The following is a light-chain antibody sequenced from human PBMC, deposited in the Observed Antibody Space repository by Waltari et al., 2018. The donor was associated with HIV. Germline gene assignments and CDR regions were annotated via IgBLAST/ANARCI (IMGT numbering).Light chain of an antibody. Sequence: SYVLTKPPSVSVAPGKTARITCGVNNIGSKSVHWYQQKPGQAPVLVIYYDSDRPSGIPERFSGSNAGNTATRTISRVEAGDEADYYCQVWDSSSEHVVFGGGTKLTVL. CDR1: NIGSKS. CDR3: QVWDSSSEHVV. CDR2: YDS. J-gene: IGLJ2*01. V-gene: IGLV3-21*04.